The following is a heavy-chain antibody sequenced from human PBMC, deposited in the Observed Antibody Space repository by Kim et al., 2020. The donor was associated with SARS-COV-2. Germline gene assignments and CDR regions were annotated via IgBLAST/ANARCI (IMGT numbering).Heavy chain of an antibody. CDR1: GDSVSSNSA. D-gene: IGHD4-17*01. CDR3: LRWGKGAFDI. Sequence: SQTLSLTCAISGDSVSSNSAWNWIRQSPSRGLEWLGRTYYRSKWYNDYAVSVKSRITINPDTSKNQFSLQLNSVTPEDTAVYYCLRWGKGAFDIWGQGTM. CDR2: TYYRSKWYN. J-gene: IGHJ3*02. V-gene: IGHV6-1*01.